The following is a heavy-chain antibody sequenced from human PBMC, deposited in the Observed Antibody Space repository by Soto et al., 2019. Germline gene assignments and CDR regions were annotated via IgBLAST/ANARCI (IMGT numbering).Heavy chain of an antibody. D-gene: IGHD3-16*02. Sequence: GGSLRLSCAASGFTFSSYWMSWVRQAPGKGLEWVANIKQDGSEKYYVDSVKGRFTISRDNAKNSLYLQMNSLRAEDTAVYYCARDRGDYIWGSYRSLDYWGQGTLVTVSS. CDR2: IKQDGSEK. J-gene: IGHJ4*02. V-gene: IGHV3-7*01. CDR3: ARDRGDYIWGSYRSLDY. CDR1: GFTFSSYW.